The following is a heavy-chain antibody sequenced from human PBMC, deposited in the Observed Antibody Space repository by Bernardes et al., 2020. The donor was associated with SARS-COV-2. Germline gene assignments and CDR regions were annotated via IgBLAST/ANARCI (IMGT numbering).Heavy chain of an antibody. D-gene: IGHD2-2*01. Sequence: GESLKISCKGPGYSFTSYWIGWVRQMPGKGLEWMGIIYPGDSDTRYSPSFQGQVTIPADKSISTAYLQWSSLKASDTAMYYCARVYCSSTSCYYFDYWGQGTLVTVSS. CDR2: IYPGDSDT. J-gene: IGHJ4*02. CDR1: GYSFTSYW. V-gene: IGHV5-51*01. CDR3: ARVYCSSTSCYYFDY.